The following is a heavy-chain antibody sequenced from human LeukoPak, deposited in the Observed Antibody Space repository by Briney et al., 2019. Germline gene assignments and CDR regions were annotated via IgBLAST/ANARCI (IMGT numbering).Heavy chain of an antibody. CDR2: ISSSSSYI. V-gene: IGHV3-21*01. Sequence: GGSLRLSCAASGFTFSSYSMNWVRQAPGKGLEWVSSISSSSSYIYYADSVKGRFTISRDNAKSSLYLQMNSLRAEDTAVYYCARGMGIAARTPDDYWGQGTLVTVSS. CDR1: GFTFSSYS. CDR3: ARGMGIAARTPDDY. J-gene: IGHJ4*02. D-gene: IGHD6-6*01.